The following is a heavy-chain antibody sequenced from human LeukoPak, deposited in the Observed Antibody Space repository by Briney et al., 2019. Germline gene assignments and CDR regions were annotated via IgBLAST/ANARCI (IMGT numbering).Heavy chain of an antibody. D-gene: IGHD4-17*01. Sequence: PSETLSLTCTVSGGSISSYYWSWIRQPPGKGLEWIGYIYYSGSTNYNPSLKSRVTISVDTSKNQFSLKLSSVTAADTAVYYCAREWAWVTTYAFDIWGQGTMVTVSS. CDR3: AREWAWVTTYAFDI. J-gene: IGHJ3*02. CDR1: GGSISSYY. V-gene: IGHV4-59*01. CDR2: IYYSGST.